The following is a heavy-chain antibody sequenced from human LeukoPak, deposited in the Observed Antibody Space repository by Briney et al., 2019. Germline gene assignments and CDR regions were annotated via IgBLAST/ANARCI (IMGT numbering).Heavy chain of an antibody. D-gene: IGHD4-17*01. CDR3: TTVTTRYRNDY. CDR1: GFTFGDYA. CDR2: IRSKAYGGTT. Sequence: PGGSLRLSCTASGFTFGDYAMSWFRQAPGKGLEWVGFIRSKAYGGTTEYAASVKGRFTISRDDSKSIAYLQMNSLKTEDTAVYYCTTVTTRYRNDYWGQGTLVTVSS. V-gene: IGHV3-49*03. J-gene: IGHJ4*02.